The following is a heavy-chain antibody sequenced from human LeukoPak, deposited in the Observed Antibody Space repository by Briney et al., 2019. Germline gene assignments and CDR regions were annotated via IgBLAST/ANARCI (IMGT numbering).Heavy chain of an antibody. V-gene: IGHV1-18*01. CDR1: GGAFSSYA. J-gene: IGHJ4*02. CDR2: ISAYNGNA. D-gene: IGHD2-2*01. Sequence: ASVKASCKASGGAFSSYAISWVRRAPGQGLEWMGWISAYNGNANYAQKLQGRVTMTTDTSTSTAYMELRSLRSDDTAVYYCARVSTSCYEFDYWGQGTLVTVSS. CDR3: ARVSTSCYEFDY.